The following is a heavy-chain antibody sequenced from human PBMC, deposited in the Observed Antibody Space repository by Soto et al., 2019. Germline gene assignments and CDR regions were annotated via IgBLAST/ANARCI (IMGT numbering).Heavy chain of an antibody. D-gene: IGHD3-16*01. CDR2: IYYSGST. CDR3: ARHSPSLIAKGAFDI. V-gene: IGHV4-59*08. CDR1: GGSISSYY. J-gene: IGHJ3*02. Sequence: PSETLSLTCTVSGGSISSYYWSWIRQPPGKGLEWIGYIYYSGSTNYNPSLKSRVTISVDTSKNQFSLKLSSVTAADTAVYYCARHSPSLIAKGAFDIWGQGTMVTVS.